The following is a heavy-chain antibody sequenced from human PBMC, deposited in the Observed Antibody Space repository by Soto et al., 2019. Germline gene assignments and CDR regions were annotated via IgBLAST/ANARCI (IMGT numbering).Heavy chain of an antibody. V-gene: IGHV1-69*13. Sequence: GASVKVSCKASGVTFSSYAISWVRQAPGQGLEWMGGIIPIFGTANYAQKFQGRVTITADESTGTAYMELSSLRSEDTAVYYCAKDRRYYGFLSGYPGYYYYGMDVWGQGTTVPVSS. J-gene: IGHJ6*02. CDR3: AKDRRYYGFLSGYPGYYYYGMDV. CDR2: IIPIFGTA. CDR1: GVTFSSYA. D-gene: IGHD3-3*01.